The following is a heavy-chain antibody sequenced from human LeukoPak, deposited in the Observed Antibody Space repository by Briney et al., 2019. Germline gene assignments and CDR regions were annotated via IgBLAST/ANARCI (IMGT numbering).Heavy chain of an antibody. J-gene: IGHJ4*02. CDR2: IFDSGNT. Sequence: SETLSLTCTVSGGSISSYYWSWIRQPPGKGLEWTAYIFDSGNTNYNPSLKSRVTISVDTSKNQFSLKLSSVTAADTAVYYCARDRGSGWYDFAYWGQGTLVTVSS. CDR3: ARDRGSGWYDFAY. CDR1: GGSISSYY. D-gene: IGHD6-19*01. V-gene: IGHV4-59*01.